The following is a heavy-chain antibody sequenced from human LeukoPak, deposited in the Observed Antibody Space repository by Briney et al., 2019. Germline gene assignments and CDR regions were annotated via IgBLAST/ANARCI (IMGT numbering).Heavy chain of an antibody. J-gene: IGHJ4*02. CDR3: VATSYYGSGPYY. V-gene: IGHV4-39*01. CDR2: IYFSGRT. CDR1: GDSISSNSYY. D-gene: IGHD3-10*01. Sequence: SETLSLTCTVSGDSISSNSYYWGWIRQPPGKGLEWIGSIYFSGRTYYNQPLTSRVTISIDTSKNQFSLKLTSVTAADTAVYYCVATSYYGSGPYYWGQGTLVTVSS.